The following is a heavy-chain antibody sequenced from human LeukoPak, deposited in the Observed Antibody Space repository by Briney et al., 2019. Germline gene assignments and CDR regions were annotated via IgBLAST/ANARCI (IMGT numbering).Heavy chain of an antibody. J-gene: IGHJ4*02. CDR2: TYSGGST. CDR1: GFTVSSNY. D-gene: IGHD6-19*01. CDR3: AREEVSSGWYPTD. V-gene: IGHV3-66*02. Sequence: GGSLRLSCAASGFTVSSNYMSWVRQAPGKGLEWVSVTYSGGSTYYADSVKGRFTISRDNSKNTLYLQMNSLRAEDTAVYYCAREEVSSGWYPTDWGQGTLVTVSS.